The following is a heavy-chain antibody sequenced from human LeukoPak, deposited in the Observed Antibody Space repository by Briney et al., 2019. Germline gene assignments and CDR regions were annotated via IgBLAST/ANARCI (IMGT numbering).Heavy chain of an antibody. J-gene: IGHJ4*02. CDR3: ARGPSGYHNT. CDR1: GFTFSSYS. Sequence: GGSLRLSCAASGFTFSSYSMNWVRQAPGKGLEWVSSISSSSSYIYYADSVKGRFTISRDNSKNTLYLQMNSLRAEDTAVYYCARGPSGYHNTGVQGTVVTVSS. CDR2: ISSSSSYI. V-gene: IGHV3-21*01. D-gene: IGHD5-12*01.